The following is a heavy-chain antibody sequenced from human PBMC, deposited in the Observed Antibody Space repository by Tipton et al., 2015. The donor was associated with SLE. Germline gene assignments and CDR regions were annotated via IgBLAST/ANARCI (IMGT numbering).Heavy chain of an antibody. J-gene: IGHJ3*01. D-gene: IGHD1-26*01. CDR1: GFYVGNSY. V-gene: IGHV3-53*01. Sequence: GSLRLSYAASGFYVGNSYMSWVRQVPGKGLEWVSILYDGGDTYYADSVKGRSTISRDTSKNTVSLQINGLKSEDTAVYFCARIGVVGACVAGSCYGDAFAVWGQGTMVTVSS. CDR3: ARIGVVGACVAGSCYGDAFAV. CDR2: LYDGGDT.